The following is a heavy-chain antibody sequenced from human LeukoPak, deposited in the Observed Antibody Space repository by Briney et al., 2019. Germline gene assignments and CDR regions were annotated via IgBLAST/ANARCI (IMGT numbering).Heavy chain of an antibody. CDR1: NGSMTSDSYY. CDR2: IFYSGRT. J-gene: IGHJ5*02. Sequence: PSETLSLTCTVSNGSMTSDSYYWAWVRQPPGKGLEWIGTIFYSGRTYYSASLKSRVTVSLDTSRKNFSLRLSSVTAADTAVYYCARLWIVATWFDAWGQGALVTVSS. D-gene: IGHD2-2*03. CDR3: ARLWIVATWFDA. V-gene: IGHV4-39*02.